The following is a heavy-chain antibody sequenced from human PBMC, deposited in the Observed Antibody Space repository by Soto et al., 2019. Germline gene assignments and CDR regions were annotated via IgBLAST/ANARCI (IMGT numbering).Heavy chain of an antibody. D-gene: IGHD3-10*01. CDR3: ARLPYYGSGSYAFDI. CDR2: IYYSGST. J-gene: IGHJ3*02. CDR1: GGSISSYY. V-gene: IGHV4-59*08. Sequence: QVQLQESGPGLVKPSETLSLTCTVSGGSISSYYWSWIRQPPGKGLEWIGYIYYSGSTNYNPSLKSRFTISVDTSKNQFSLKLSSVTAADTAVYYCARLPYYGSGSYAFDIWGQGTMVTVSS.